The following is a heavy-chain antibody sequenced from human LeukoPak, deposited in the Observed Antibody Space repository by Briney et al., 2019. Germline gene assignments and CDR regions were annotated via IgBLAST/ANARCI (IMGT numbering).Heavy chain of an antibody. V-gene: IGHV3-66*01. CDR3: ARGAGLFIEHDY. Sequence: GGSLRLSCAASGFTVSSNYMSWVRQAPGKGLEWFSVIYSGGSTYYADSVKGRFTISRDNSKNTLYLQMNSLRAEDTAVYYCARGAGLFIEHDYWGQGTLVTVSS. CDR1: GFTVSSNY. D-gene: IGHD3-22*01. CDR2: IYSGGST. J-gene: IGHJ4*02.